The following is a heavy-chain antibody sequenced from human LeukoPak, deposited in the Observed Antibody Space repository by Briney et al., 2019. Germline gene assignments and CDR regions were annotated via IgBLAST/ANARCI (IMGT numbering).Heavy chain of an antibody. Sequence: GGSLRLSCAASGFTFSSYAMSWVRQAPGKGLEWVSVISGSGTNTYYADSVKGRFAISRDNAKNTVYLQMNSLRDEDTAVYYCVRDQTVFTILDYWGQGTLVTVSS. V-gene: IGHV3-23*01. J-gene: IGHJ4*02. CDR1: GFTFSSYA. D-gene: IGHD4-17*01. CDR2: ISGSGTNT. CDR3: VRDQTVFTILDY.